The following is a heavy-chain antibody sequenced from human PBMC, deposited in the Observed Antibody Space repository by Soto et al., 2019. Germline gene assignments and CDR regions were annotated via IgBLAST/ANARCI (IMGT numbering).Heavy chain of an antibody. V-gene: IGHV1-2*02. CDR3: AGLDSGAYYDSALDI. J-gene: IGHJ3*02. CDR1: GYTFTDHY. Sequence: QVQLVQSGAEVKKPGASVKVSCKASGYTFTDHYIHWVRQAPGQGLEWMGWVNPDSGGINYAQKFQGRVTITRDTSISTAYMELSSLRSDDTAVYYCAGLDSGAYYDSALDIWGQGTMVTVSS. CDR2: VNPDSGGI. D-gene: IGHD3-22*01.